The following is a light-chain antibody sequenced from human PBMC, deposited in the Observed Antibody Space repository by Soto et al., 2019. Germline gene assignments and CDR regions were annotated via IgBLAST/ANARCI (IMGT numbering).Light chain of an antibody. Sequence: EIVLTQSPATLSLSPGERATLSCRASQSVSSYLAWYQQKPGQAPRLLIYDASNRATGIPARFSRSGSGTDFTLTISSLEPEDFAVYYCQQRSNWPPGKTFGQGTKVEIK. J-gene: IGKJ1*01. CDR2: DAS. CDR1: QSVSSY. V-gene: IGKV3-11*01. CDR3: QQRSNWPPGKT.